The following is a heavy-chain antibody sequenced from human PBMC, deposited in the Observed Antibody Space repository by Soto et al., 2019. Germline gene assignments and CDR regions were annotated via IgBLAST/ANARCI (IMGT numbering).Heavy chain of an antibody. CDR3: ARDQPGIYCSSTSCFTPDYYYYGMDV. V-gene: IGHV3-11*06. J-gene: IGHJ6*02. D-gene: IGHD2-2*01. CDR2: ISSSSSYT. Sequence: VQLVESGGGLVQPGGSLRLSCAASGFTFSDYYMSWIRQAPGKGLEWVSYISSSSSYTNYADSVKGRFTISRDNAKNSLYLQMNSLRAEDTAVYYCARDQPGIYCSSTSCFTPDYYYYGMDVWGQGTTVTVSS. CDR1: GFTFSDYY.